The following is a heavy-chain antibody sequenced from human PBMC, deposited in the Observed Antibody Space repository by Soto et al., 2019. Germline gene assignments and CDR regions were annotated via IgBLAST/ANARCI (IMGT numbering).Heavy chain of an antibody. V-gene: IGHV4-39*01. J-gene: IGHJ4*02. Sequence: SETLSLTCTVSGGSISSSSYYWGWIRQPPGKGLEWIGSIYYSGSTYYNPSLKSRVTISVDTSKNQFSLKLSSVTAADTAVYYCAGETTVTTTFDYWGQGTLVTV. D-gene: IGHD4-17*01. CDR2: IYYSGST. CDR1: GGSISSSSYY. CDR3: AGETTVTTTFDY.